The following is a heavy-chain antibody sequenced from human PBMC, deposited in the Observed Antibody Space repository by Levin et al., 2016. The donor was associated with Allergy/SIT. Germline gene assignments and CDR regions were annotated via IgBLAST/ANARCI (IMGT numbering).Heavy chain of an antibody. CDR3: ARGGYSYGYQNFDY. Sequence: PGKGLEWIGSIYYSGSTYYNPSLKSRVTISVDTSKNQFSLKLSSVTAADTAVYYCARGGYSYGYQNFDYWGQGTLVTVSS. D-gene: IGHD5-18*01. CDR2: IYYSGST. J-gene: IGHJ4*02. V-gene: IGHV4-39*07.